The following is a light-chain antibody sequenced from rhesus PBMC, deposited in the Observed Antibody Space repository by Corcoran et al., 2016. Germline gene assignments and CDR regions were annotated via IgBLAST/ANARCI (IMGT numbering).Light chain of an antibody. J-gene: IGKJ2*01. CDR1: QDITSD. Sequence: DIQMTQSPSSLSASVGDRVTISCRASQDITSDLAWYQQKQGKTPKLLISGASILQRGIPSRFSGSGFWTYFTLTINSLQSEDFSTYYCTHYYNTPPYSFGQGTKVEIK. CDR2: GAS. V-gene: IGKV1-25*01. CDR3: THYYNTPPYS.